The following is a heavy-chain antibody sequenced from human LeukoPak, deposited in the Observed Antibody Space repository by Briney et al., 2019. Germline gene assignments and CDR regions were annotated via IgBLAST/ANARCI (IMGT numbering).Heavy chain of an antibody. Sequence: PGGSLRLSCAASGFTFSNYEMNWVRQAPGKGLEWVSYISSSGSPVDYADSVKGRFTISRDNAKNSLYLQMNSLRAEDTAVYYCARPTNYGTMDVWGQGTTVTVSS. CDR2: ISSSGSPV. CDR1: GFTFSNYE. D-gene: IGHD4-17*01. J-gene: IGHJ6*02. CDR3: ARPTNYGTMDV. V-gene: IGHV3-48*03.